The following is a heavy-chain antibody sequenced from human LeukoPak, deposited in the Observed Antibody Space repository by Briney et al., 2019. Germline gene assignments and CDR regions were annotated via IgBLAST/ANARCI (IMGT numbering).Heavy chain of an antibody. Sequence: GGSLRLSCAASGFSFSSVGMHWVRQAPGKGLDWVAYIRNDASKTYYADSVKGRLSISRDNSKNTVYLQMNNLLPEDTAVYYCAKRAGSAWSAGAWGQGTLVTVSS. CDR3: AKRAGSAWSAGA. CDR2: IRNDASKT. D-gene: IGHD3-10*01. J-gene: IGHJ5*02. V-gene: IGHV3-30*02. CDR1: GFSFSSVG.